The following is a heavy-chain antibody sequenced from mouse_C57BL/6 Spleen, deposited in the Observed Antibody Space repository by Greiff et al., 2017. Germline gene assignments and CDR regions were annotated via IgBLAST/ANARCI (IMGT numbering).Heavy chain of an antibody. V-gene: IGHV1-5*01. CDR1: GYTFTSYW. J-gene: IGHJ3*01. D-gene: IGHD2-4*01. Sequence: VQLQQSGTVLARPGASVKMSCKTSGYTFTSYWMHWVKQRPGQGLAWIGAIYPGNSDTSYNQKFKGKAKLTAVTSASTAYMELSSLTNEDSAVYYCTRGDDYDGFAYWGQGTLVTVSA. CDR3: TRGDDYDGFAY. CDR2: IYPGNSDT.